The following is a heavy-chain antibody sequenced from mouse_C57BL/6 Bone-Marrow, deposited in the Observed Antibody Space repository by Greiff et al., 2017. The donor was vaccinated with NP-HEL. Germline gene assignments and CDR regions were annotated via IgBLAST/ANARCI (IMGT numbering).Heavy chain of an antibody. CDR1: GYTFTNYW. Sequence: QVQLQQSGAELVRPGTSVKMSCKASGYTFTNYWIGWAKQRPGHGLEWIGDIYPGGGYTNYIEKFKGKATLTADKSSSAAYMQFSSLTSEDSAIYYCALYGNCAWVAYWGQGTLVTVSA. J-gene: IGHJ3*01. D-gene: IGHD2-1*01. V-gene: IGHV1-63*01. CDR2: IYPGGGYT. CDR3: ALYGNCAWVAY.